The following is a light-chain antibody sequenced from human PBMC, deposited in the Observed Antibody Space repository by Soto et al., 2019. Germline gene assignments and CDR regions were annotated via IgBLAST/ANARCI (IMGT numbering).Light chain of an antibody. V-gene: IGKV1-5*03. J-gene: IGKJ1*01. CDR2: KAS. Sequence: DIQMTQSPSTLSASVGDRVTITCRASQSISSWLAWYQQKPGKAPKLLIYKASSLESGVPSRFSGSGSGAEFTLTISSLQPDDFATYYCQQYNSHIGMFGQGTKVEIK. CDR3: QQYNSHIGM. CDR1: QSISSW.